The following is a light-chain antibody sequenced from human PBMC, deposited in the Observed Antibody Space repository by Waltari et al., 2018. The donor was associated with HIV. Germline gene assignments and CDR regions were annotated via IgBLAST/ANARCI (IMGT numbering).Light chain of an antibody. Sequence: EIVLTQSPGTLSLSPGERATLSCRASQTISNNYLVGYQQKPGRAPRLLISGASNRATGIPDRFSGSGSGTDFTLTITRLEPEDSAVYYCQQYHNTPFTFGQGTRLEIK. J-gene: IGKJ5*01. CDR2: GAS. CDR3: QQYHNTPFT. V-gene: IGKV3-20*01. CDR1: QTISNNY.